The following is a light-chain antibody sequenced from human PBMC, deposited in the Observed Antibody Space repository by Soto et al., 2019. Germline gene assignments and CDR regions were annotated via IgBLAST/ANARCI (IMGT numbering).Light chain of an antibody. CDR2: VNSDGSH. J-gene: IGLJ2*01. V-gene: IGLV4-69*01. Sequence: QLVLTQSPSASASLGASVKLTCTLSSGHSSYAIAWHQQQPEKGPRYLMKVNSDGSHSKGDGIPDRFSGSNSGAERYLTISSLQSEDEADYYCQTWGTGIHGVFGGGTKVTV. CDR1: SGHSSYA. CDR3: QTWGTGIHGV.